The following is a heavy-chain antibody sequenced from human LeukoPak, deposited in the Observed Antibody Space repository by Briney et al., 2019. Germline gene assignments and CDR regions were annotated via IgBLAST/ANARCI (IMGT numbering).Heavy chain of an antibody. CDR3: AKGACTSTSCPSDY. CDR2: ITGSGGST. D-gene: IGHD2-2*01. J-gene: IGHJ4*02. V-gene: IGHV3-23*01. CDR1: GFTFGSFA. Sequence: GGSLRLSCAASGFTFGSFAMRWVRQAPGKGLEWVSAITGSGGSTYYADSVKGRFTISRDNSKNTLYLQMNSLRAEDTAVYYCAKGACTSTSCPSDYWGLGTLVTVSS.